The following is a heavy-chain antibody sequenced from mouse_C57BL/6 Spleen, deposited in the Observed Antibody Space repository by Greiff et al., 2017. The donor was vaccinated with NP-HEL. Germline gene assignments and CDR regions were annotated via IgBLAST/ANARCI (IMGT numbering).Heavy chain of an antibody. D-gene: IGHD2-4*01. CDR2: IYPGDGDT. CDR1: GYAFSSSW. Sequence: QVQLQQSGPELVKPGASVKISCKASGYAFSSSWMNWVKQRPGKGLEWIGRIYPGDGDTNYNGKFKGKATLTADKSSSTAYMQLSSLTSEDSAVYFCARSYYDYEGWFAYWGQGTLVTVSA. J-gene: IGHJ3*01. V-gene: IGHV1-82*01. CDR3: ARSYYDYEGWFAY.